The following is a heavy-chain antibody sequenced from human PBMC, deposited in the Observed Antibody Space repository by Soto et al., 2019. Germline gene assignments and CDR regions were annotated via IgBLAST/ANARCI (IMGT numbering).Heavy chain of an antibody. J-gene: IGHJ4*02. D-gene: IGHD6-19*01. Sequence: GGSLRLSCVASGVTFSSYAMSWVRQAPGKGLEWVSASSSIDGSVYYADSVRGRFTISRDNSKNMVYLQMNSLRAEDTAVYYCARDHSSGRYGDHYYFDYWGQGTLVTVSS. V-gene: IGHV3-23*01. CDR3: ARDHSSGRYGDHYYFDY. CDR1: GVTFSSYA. CDR2: SSSIDGSV.